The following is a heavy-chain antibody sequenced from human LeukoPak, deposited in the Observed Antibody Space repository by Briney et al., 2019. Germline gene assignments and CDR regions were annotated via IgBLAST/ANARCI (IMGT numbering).Heavy chain of an antibody. V-gene: IGHV1-8*01. CDR2: MTPNSGDT. J-gene: IGHJ5*02. D-gene: IGHD1-26*01. CDR3: TRGALEGDFFDP. Sequence: ASVKVSCKASGYAFTTYDITWVRQAPGQRLEWMGWMTPNSGDTAYAEIFQDRVTMTSDTTTNTAYLELRSLTSEDTAIYYCTRGALEGDFFDPWGQGILVTVSS. CDR1: GYAFTTYD.